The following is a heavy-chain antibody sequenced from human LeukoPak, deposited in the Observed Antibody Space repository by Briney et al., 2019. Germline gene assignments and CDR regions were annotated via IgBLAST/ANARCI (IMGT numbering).Heavy chain of an antibody. J-gene: IGHJ3*02. D-gene: IGHD3-10*01. Sequence: PSETLSLTCAVYGGSFSGYYWSWIRQPPGKGLEWIGEINHSGSTNYNPSLKSRVTISVDTSENQFSLKLSSATAADTAVYYCASPGSGRHAFDIWGQGTMVTVSS. CDR3: ASPGSGRHAFDI. V-gene: IGHV4-34*01. CDR1: GGSFSGYY. CDR2: INHSGST.